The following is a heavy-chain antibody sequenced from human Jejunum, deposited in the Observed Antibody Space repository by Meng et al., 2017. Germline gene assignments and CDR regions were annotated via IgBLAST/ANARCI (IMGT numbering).Heavy chain of an antibody. V-gene: IGHV3-74*01. CDR3: ARAFRRSDGYNAHYDY. CDR2: ISNDGSSI. Sequence: GESLKISCAASGFTFSSYWMHWVRQAPGKGLVWVSRISNDGSSISYADSVKGRFTISRDNAKNTLYLQMNSLRAEDTAVYYCARAFRRSDGYNAHYDYWGQGILVTVSS. CDR1: GFTFSSYW. D-gene: IGHD5-24*01. J-gene: IGHJ4*02.